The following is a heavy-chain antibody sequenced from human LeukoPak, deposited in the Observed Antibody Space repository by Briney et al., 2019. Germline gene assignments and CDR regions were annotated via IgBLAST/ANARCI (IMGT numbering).Heavy chain of an antibody. Sequence: ASVKVSCKASGYTFTSYYMHWVRQAPGQGLEWMGIINPSGGSTSYAQKFQGRVTMTRDTSTSTVYMELSSLRSEDTAVYYCARDKEMEYSSSYGMDVWGQGTTVTVSS. CDR3: ARDKEMEYSSSYGMDV. D-gene: IGHD6-6*01. V-gene: IGHV1-46*01. CDR2: INPSGGST. J-gene: IGHJ6*02. CDR1: GYTFTSYY.